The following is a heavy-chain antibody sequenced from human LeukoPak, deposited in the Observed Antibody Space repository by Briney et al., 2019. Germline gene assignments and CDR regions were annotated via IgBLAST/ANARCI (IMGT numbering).Heavy chain of an antibody. D-gene: IGHD3-22*01. CDR3: ARGYDSIDFDY. CDR1: GYTFTSYD. J-gene: IGHJ4*02. V-gene: IGHV1-8*01. CDR2: MNPNSGNT. Sequence: ASVKVSCKAYGYTFTSYDINWVRQATGQGLEWMGWMNPNSGNTGYAQKFQGRVTMTRNTSISTAYMEMSSLRSEDTAVYYCARGYDSIDFDYWGQGTLVTVSS.